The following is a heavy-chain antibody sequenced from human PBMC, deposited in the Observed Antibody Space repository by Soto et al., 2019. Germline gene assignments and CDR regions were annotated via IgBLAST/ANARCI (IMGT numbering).Heavy chain of an antibody. CDR1: GDSVNSATYY. Sequence: SETLSLTCTVSGDSVNSATYYWSWIRQPPGKGLEWIGYIYYSGTTKYNPSLKSRVTISVDTSKNQFSLNLSSVTAADTAIYYCARAKTTMIVQEKFWGQGTLVTVSS. CDR2: IYYSGTT. J-gene: IGHJ4*02. D-gene: IGHD3-22*01. V-gene: IGHV4-61*01. CDR3: ARAKTTMIVQEKF.